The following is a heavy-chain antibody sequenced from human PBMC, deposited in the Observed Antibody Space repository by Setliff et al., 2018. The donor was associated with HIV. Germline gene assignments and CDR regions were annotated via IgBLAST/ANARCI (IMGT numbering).Heavy chain of an antibody. CDR3: AVSPDGDCATTECANWFDP. D-gene: IGHD4-17*01. Sequence: GGSLRLSCAASGFTFNTYAMSWVRQAPGKGLEWVSVISGSGGSTFYADSVKGRFTISRDNSKNTLYLQMNSLRTEDTAVYFCAVSPDGDCATTECANWFDPWGQGTLVTVSS. CDR2: ISGSGGST. J-gene: IGHJ5*02. V-gene: IGHV3-23*01. CDR1: GFTFNTYA.